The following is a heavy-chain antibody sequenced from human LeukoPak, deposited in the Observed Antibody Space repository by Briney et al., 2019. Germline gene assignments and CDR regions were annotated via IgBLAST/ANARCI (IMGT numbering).Heavy chain of an antibody. D-gene: IGHD3-10*01. J-gene: IGHJ4*02. V-gene: IGHV3-23*01. CDR3: AKSFPYYYGSGSYYINPFDS. Sequence: GGSLRLSCAASGFTFSSYEMNWVRQAPGKGLEWVSAMSGSGDSTYYADSVKGRFTISRDNSKNTLYLQMNSLRAEDTAIYYCAKSFPYYYGSGSYYINPFDSWGQGTLVTVSS. CDR1: GFTFSSYE. CDR2: MSGSGDST.